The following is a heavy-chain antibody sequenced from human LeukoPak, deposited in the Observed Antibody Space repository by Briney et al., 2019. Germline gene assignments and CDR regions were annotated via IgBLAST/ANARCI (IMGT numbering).Heavy chain of an antibody. CDR1: GFTFSIYA. D-gene: IGHD4-23*01. Sequence: GGSLRLSCAASGFTFSIYAMHWVRQAPGKGLEWVAIMSYVGTIKDYADSVKGRFTISRDNSKNTLYLQMNSLRAEDTAVYYCARRDFYGGNSLDAFDIWGQGTMVTVSS. V-gene: IGHV3-30-3*01. CDR3: ARRDFYGGNSLDAFDI. J-gene: IGHJ3*02. CDR2: MSYVGTIK.